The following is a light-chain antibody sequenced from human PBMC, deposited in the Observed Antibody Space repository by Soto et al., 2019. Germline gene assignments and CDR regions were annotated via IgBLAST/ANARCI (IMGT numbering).Light chain of an antibody. CDR1: SSDVGGYNY. V-gene: IGLV2-14*03. CDR2: DVS. J-gene: IGLJ2*01. Sequence: QSALTQPASVSGSPGQSITISCTGTSSDVGGYNYVSWYQQHPGKAPKVMIYDVSKRPSGISNRFSGSKSGNTAALNISGIQVEDEADYYCRSYTSGSTRVVFGGGTQLPVL. CDR3: RSYTSGSTRVV.